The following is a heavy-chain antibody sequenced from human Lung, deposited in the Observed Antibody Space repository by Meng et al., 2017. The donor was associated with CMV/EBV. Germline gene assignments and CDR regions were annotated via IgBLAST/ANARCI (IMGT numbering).Heavy chain of an antibody. Sequence: GGVLKISCAASGFTFRNVGMHWVRQAPGKGLEWVAFIRPAGTDKYYVDSVTGRFTISRENSKNTLFLQMNSLRPDDTAMYYCSIDLGTSSGRYWGQGTLVXVSS. V-gene: IGHV3-30*02. CDR2: IRPAGTDK. D-gene: IGHD6-6*01. J-gene: IGHJ4*02. CDR1: GFTFRNVG. CDR3: SIDLGTSSGRY.